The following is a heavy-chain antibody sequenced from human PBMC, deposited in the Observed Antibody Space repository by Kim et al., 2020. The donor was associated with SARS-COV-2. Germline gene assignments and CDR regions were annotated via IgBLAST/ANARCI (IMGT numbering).Heavy chain of an antibody. D-gene: IGHD5-12*01. CDR2: INEDGSVK. CDR3: ARERVRGSTGYVDFGC. CDR1: GFTFNGYC. J-gene: IGHJ4*02. Sequence: GGSLRLSCAASGFTFNGYCMTWVRQAPGKGLEWVANINEDGSVKHYVDSVKGRFTISRDKAKNSLCLQMDSLRAEDMALYYCARERVRGSTGYVDFGCWGQGT. V-gene: IGHV3-7*03.